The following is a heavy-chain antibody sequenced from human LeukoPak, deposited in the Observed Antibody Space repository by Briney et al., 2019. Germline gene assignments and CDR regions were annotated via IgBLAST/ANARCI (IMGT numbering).Heavy chain of an antibody. CDR2: IYYSGGT. CDR3: ARVGDSYDSSGYGGNC. D-gene: IGHD3-22*01. V-gene: IGHV4-59*01. J-gene: IGHJ4*02. Sequence: SETLSLTCTVSGASISGYYWSWIRQPPGKGLEWIGYIYYSGGTNYNPSLKSRVTISVDTSKNQFSLKLSSVTAADTAVYYCARVGDSYDSSGYGGNCWGQGTLVTVSS. CDR1: GASISGYY.